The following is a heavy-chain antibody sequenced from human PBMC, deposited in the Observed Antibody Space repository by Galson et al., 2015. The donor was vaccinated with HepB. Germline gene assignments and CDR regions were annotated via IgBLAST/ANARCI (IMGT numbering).Heavy chain of an antibody. D-gene: IGHD1-26*01. Sequence: LRLSCAASGFTFSSYWMSWVRQAPGKGLEWVANIKQDGSEKYYVDSVKGRFTISRDNAKNSLYLQMNSLRAEDTAVYYCARDHSQGSSRNDYQYYYYYYGMDVWGQGTTVTVSS. CDR3: ARDHSQGSSRNDYQYYYYYYGMDV. CDR2: IKQDGSEK. CDR1: GFTFSSYW. J-gene: IGHJ6*02. V-gene: IGHV3-7*03.